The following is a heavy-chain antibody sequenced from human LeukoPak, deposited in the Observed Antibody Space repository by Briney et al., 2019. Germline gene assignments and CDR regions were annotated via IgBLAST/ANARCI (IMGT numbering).Heavy chain of an antibody. CDR1: GGSFSGYY. Sequence: TSETLSLTCAVYGGSFSGYYWSWIRQPPGKGLEWIGEINHSGSTNYNPSLKSRVTISVDTSKNQFSLKLSSVTAADTAVYYCARLESSGYYVYEANFDYWGQGTLVTVSS. D-gene: IGHD3-3*01. V-gene: IGHV4-34*01. J-gene: IGHJ4*02. CDR2: INHSGST. CDR3: ARLESSGYYVYEANFDY.